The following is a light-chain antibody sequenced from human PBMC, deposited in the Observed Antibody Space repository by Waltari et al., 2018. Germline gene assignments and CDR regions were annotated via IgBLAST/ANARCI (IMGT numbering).Light chain of an antibody. CDR2: ATS. J-gene: IGKJ4*01. Sequence: DIQMTQSPSSLSAFVGDGVTITCRESHTIGHYLNWFQQRPGKAPKLLIYATSDLQSGVPSRFSGSGSGTDFTLTISSLQPEDSATYYCQQTFSAFRTFGGGTKVEIK. CDR3: QQTFSAFRT. V-gene: IGKV1-39*01. CDR1: HTIGHY.